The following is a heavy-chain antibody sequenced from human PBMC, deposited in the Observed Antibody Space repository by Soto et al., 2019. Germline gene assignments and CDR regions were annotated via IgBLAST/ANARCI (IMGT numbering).Heavy chain of an antibody. V-gene: IGHV1-2*04. Sequence: ASVKVCCKASRYSFNGNYMHWVRQAPGQGLEWMGWINPNSGGTNYAQKFQGWVTMTRDTSISTAYMELSRLRSDDTAVYYCARDLKMGVTMVRGVSRHYGMDVWGQGTTVTVSS. CDR3: ARDLKMGVTMVRGVSRHYGMDV. D-gene: IGHD3-10*01. J-gene: IGHJ6*02. CDR1: RYSFNGNY. CDR2: INPNSGGT.